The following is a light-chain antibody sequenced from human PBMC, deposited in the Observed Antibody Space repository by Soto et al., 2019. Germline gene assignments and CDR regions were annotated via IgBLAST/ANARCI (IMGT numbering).Light chain of an antibody. J-gene: IGKJ5*01. CDR3: QQRSNWPIT. V-gene: IGKV3D-11*01. CDR2: DAS. Sequence: EIVMTQSPGTLSVSPGERATLSCRAGQGVTTNLAWYQQKPGQAPRLLIYDASNRATGIPARFSGSGSGTDFTLTIGSLEPEDFAVYYCQQRSNWPITFGQGTRLEIK. CDR1: QGVTTN.